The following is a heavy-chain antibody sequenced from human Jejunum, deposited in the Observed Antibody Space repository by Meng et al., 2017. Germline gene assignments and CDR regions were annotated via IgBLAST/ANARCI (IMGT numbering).Heavy chain of an antibody. D-gene: IGHD2-21*02. CDR2: MKVKGVDT. Sequence: QVRLVQSGAEVKKPGASVKVSCRASGFTFTDSYIHWVRQAPGQGLECMGWMKVKGVDTKYGQKFQGRVTMTSDTSVSTAYMELTSLSSDDTALYYCARGLRQLPRSTLDSWGQGTLVTVSS. CDR1: GFTFTDSY. CDR3: ARGLRQLPRSTLDS. J-gene: IGHJ4*02. V-gene: IGHV1-2*02.